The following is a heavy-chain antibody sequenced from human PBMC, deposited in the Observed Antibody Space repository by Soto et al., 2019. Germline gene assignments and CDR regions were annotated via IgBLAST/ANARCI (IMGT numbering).Heavy chain of an antibody. CDR1: GYTFTSYA. Sequence: GASVKVSCKASGYTFTSYAMHWVRQAPGQRLERMGWINAGNGNTKYSQKFQGRVTITRDTSASTAYMELSSLRSEDTAVYYCARDSILTGYYGMDVWGQGTTVTVSS. V-gene: IGHV1-3*01. D-gene: IGHD3-9*01. CDR2: INAGNGNT. CDR3: ARDSILTGYYGMDV. J-gene: IGHJ6*02.